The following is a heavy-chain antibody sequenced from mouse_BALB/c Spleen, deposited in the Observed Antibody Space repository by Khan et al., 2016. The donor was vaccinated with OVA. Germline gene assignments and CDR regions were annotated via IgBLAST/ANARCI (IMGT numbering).Heavy chain of an antibody. CDR1: GYTFSDYV. D-gene: IGHD1-2*01. CDR3: ARGYDGAWFAY. V-gene: IGHV1-77*01. CDR2: IYPGSGST. Sequence: QVQLQQPGPELVKPGTSVKMSCKASGYTFSDYVISWVKQRPGQGLEWIGEIYPGSGSTFYNGKFKGKATLTADKSSNTAYMQLSSLTSEDSAVYVCARGYDGAWFAYWGQGTLVTVSA. J-gene: IGHJ3*01.